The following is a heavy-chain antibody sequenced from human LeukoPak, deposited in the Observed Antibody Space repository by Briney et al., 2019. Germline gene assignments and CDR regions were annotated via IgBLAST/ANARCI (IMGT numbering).Heavy chain of an antibody. CDR1: GFTFSSYE. J-gene: IGHJ4*02. V-gene: IGHV3-21*01. CDR2: ISSSSGSI. Sequence: GGSLRLSCAASGFTFSSYEMNRVRQAPGKGLEWVSSISSSSGSIYYADSVKGRFTISRDNAKNPVYLQMNSLRAEGTAVYYCARDWNYFSCWGQGTLVTVSS. CDR3: ARDWNYFSC. D-gene: IGHD1-1*01.